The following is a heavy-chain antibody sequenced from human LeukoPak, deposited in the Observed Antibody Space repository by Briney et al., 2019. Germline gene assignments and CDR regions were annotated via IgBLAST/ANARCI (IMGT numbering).Heavy chain of an antibody. D-gene: IGHD5-12*01. J-gene: IGHJ6*03. Sequence: ASVKVSCKAPGYTFSNYYLHWVRQAPGQGLEWMGWINPNSGGTNYAQKFQGRVTMTRDTSISTAYMGLSRLRSDDTAVYYCARGGGTHYYYYYMDVWGKGTTVTVSS. CDR3: ARGGGTHYYYYYMDV. V-gene: IGHV1-2*02. CDR2: INPNSGGT. CDR1: GYTFSNYY.